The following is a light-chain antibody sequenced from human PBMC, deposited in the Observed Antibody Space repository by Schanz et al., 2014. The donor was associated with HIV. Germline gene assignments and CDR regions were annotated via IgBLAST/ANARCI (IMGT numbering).Light chain of an antibody. CDR1: HSISSW. CDR2: HAS. CDR3: QQYSDYVFT. V-gene: IGKV1-5*03. Sequence: DIQMTQSPSTLSASVGDRVTITCRASHSISSWLAWYQQKPGKPPKLLIYHASSLETGVPSRFSGSGFGTEFTFSISSLQPDDFATYYCQQYSDYVFTFGPGTKVEI. J-gene: IGKJ3*01.